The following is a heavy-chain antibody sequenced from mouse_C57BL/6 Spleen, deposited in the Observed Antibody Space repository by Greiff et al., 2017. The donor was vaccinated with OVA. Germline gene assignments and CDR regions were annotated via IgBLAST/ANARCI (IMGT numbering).Heavy chain of an antibody. V-gene: IGHV1-42*01. Sequence: EVQLQQSGPELVKPGASVKISCKASGYSFTGYYMNWVKQSPEKSLEWIGEINPSTGGTTYNQKFKAKATLTVDKSSSTAYMQLKSLTSEDSAVYYCARNPLYYGNYDAMDYWGQGTSVTVSS. CDR1: GYSFTGYY. J-gene: IGHJ4*01. D-gene: IGHD2-1*01. CDR2: INPSTGGT. CDR3: ARNPLYYGNYDAMDY.